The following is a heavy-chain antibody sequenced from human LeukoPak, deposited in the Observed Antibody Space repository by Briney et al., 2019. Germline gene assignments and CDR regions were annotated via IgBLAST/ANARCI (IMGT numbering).Heavy chain of an antibody. D-gene: IGHD2-2*01. Sequence: PGGSLRLSCVASGFTFSNYAMSWVRQAPGKGLEWVSAISGSGGSTYYADSVKGRFTISRDSSKNTLYLQMNSLRAEDTAVYYCAKVESRLGTYIYWGQGTLVTVSS. CDR2: ISGSGGST. J-gene: IGHJ4*02. CDR1: GFTFSNYA. V-gene: IGHV3-23*01. CDR3: AKVESRLGTYIY.